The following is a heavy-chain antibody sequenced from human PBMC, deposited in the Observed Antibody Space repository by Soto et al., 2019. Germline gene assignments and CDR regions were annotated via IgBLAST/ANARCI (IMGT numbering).Heavy chain of an antibody. Sequence: QLQLQESGSGLVKPSQTLSLTCAVSGGSIGSGGYSWTWIRQPPGKGLEWIGYIYRGGSTYYNPSPXSXLTISIDKSKEQFSLKLSSVTAAATAVYYCAKSQGDYWYFALWGRGTLVTVSS. CDR2: IYRGGST. J-gene: IGHJ2*01. CDR3: AKSQGDYWYFAL. D-gene: IGHD2-21*01. CDR1: GGSIGSGGYS. V-gene: IGHV4-30-2*01.